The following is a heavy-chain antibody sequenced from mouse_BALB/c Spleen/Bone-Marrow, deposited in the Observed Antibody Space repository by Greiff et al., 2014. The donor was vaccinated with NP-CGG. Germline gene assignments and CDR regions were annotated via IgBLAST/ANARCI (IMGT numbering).Heavy chain of an antibody. V-gene: IGHV14-3*02. CDR3: ASYVYGYYFDY. J-gene: IGHJ2*01. CDR1: GFNIKDTY. D-gene: IGHD2-2*01. CDR2: IDPANGNT. Sequence: EVQLQESGAELVKPGASVKLSCTASGFNIKDTYMHWVKQRPEQGLEWIGRIDPANGNTKYDPKFQGKASITADTSSNTAYLQXXXXXXXXTAVYYCASYVYGYYFDYWGQGTTLTVSS.